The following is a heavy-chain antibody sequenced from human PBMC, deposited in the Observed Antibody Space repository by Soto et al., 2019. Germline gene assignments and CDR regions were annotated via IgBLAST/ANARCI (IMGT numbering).Heavy chain of an antibody. Sequence: GGSLRLSCAASGFTFSYYWMHWVRQAPRQGLVWVSRIHSDGSSTTYADSVKGRFTISRDNAKNTLYLQMNSLRAEDTAVYYGKGGDGVVLDLGGKGKMVTVPS. CDR1: GFTFSYYW. CDR3: KGGDGVVLDL. CDR2: IHSDGSST. J-gene: IGHJ3*01. V-gene: IGHV3-74*01. D-gene: IGHD3-3*01.